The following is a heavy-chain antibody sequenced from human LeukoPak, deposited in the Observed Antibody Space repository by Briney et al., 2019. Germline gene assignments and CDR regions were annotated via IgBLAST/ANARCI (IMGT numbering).Heavy chain of an antibody. D-gene: IGHD1-7*01. Sequence: GGSLRLSCTASGFNFSTYWMTWVRQVPGKGVEWVANIKEDGSEIYYVDAVKGRFSISRDNAKNSLYLQMNSLRAEDTAVYYCARGNGNYRYYFDYWSQGTLVTVSS. CDR3: ARGNGNYRYYFDY. V-gene: IGHV3-7*01. CDR2: IKEDGSEI. CDR1: GFNFSTYW. J-gene: IGHJ4*02.